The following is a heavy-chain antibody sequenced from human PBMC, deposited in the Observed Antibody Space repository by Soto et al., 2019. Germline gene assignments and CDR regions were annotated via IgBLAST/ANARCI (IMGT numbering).Heavy chain of an antibody. CDR2: ITTSSAYI. CDR3: VRSRTARLLRHSWFDT. CDR1: GFTFNTYD. D-gene: IGHD2-21*01. J-gene: IGHJ5*02. V-gene: IGHV3-21*01. Sequence: EVQLVESGGGLVKPGGSLRLSCAASGFTFNTYDMNWVRQAPGKGLEWVSSITTSSAYIYYADSLKGRITISRDNTKNPMFLQLNSLRAEDTAVYYCVRSRTARLLRHSWFDTGGQGTLVTVTS.